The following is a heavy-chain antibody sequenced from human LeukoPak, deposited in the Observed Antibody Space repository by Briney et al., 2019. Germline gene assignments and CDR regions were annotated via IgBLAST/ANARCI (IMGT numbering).Heavy chain of an antibody. Sequence: GGSLRLSCAASGFTFSDYYMSWIRQAPGKGLEWVSAISGSGGSTYYADSVKGRFTIYRDNSKNTLYLQMNSLRAEDTAVYYCAKPFTIQGYWGQGTLVTVSS. CDR3: AKPFTIQGY. CDR2: ISGSGGST. D-gene: IGHD3-3*01. J-gene: IGHJ4*02. V-gene: IGHV3-23*01. CDR1: GFTFSDYY.